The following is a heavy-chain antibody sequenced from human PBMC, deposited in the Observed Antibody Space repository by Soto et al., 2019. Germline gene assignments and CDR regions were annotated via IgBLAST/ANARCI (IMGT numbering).Heavy chain of an antibody. V-gene: IGHV3-23*01. D-gene: IGHD5-12*01. Sequence: EVQLLESGGGLVQPGGSLRLSCAASGFTFSSHAMNWVRQAPGKGLEWVSGIGGSAGSTYYADSVKGRFTISRDNSKNTLYLQMNSLRAEDTDIYYCVRDPGVVAIHYFDFWGQGTLVTVSS. J-gene: IGHJ4*02. CDR1: GFTFSSHA. CDR3: VRDPGVVAIHYFDF. CDR2: IGGSAGST.